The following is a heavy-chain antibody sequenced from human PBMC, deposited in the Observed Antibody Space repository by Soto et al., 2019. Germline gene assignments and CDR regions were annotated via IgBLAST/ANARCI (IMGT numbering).Heavy chain of an antibody. CDR1: GGSFSGFY. Sequence: LSLTCAVSGGSFSGFYWTWIRQPPGEGLEWIGEINHSGTTNFDPSLRSRLTISLDSSKKHFSLKLTSMTAADAAVYYCARADRTLVTSYGLDVWGQGTTVTVSS. J-gene: IGHJ6*02. D-gene: IGHD2-21*02. CDR2: INHSGTT. V-gene: IGHV4-34*01. CDR3: ARADRTLVTSYGLDV.